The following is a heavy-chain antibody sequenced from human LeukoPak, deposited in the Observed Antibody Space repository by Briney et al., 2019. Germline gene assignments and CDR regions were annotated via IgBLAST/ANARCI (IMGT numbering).Heavy chain of an antibody. J-gene: IGHJ4*02. CDR1: GFTVSSNY. CDR2: IYSGGST. V-gene: IGHV3-66*02. D-gene: IGHD3-22*01. CDR3: ARVITMIGGRWGYFDY. Sequence: PGGSLRLSGAASGFTVSSNYMSWVRQAPGKGLEWVSVIYSGGSTYYADSVKGRFTISRDNSKNTLYLQMNSLRAEDTAVYYCARVITMIGGRWGYFDYWGQGTLVTVSS.